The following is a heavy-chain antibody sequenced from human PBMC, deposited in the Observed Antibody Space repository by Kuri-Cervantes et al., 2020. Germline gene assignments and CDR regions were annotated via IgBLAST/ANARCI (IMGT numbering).Heavy chain of an antibody. J-gene: IGHJ4*02. CDR3: TTLPISGGRDY. CDR2: IYSGGST. CDR1: GFTVSSNY. Sequence: GGSLRLSCAASGFTVSSNYMSWVRQAPGKGLEWVSVIYSGGSTYYADSVKGRFTISRDNSKNTLYLQMNSLRTEDTAIYYCTTLPISGGRDYWGQGTLVTVSS. D-gene: IGHD3-16*01. V-gene: IGHV3-53*01.